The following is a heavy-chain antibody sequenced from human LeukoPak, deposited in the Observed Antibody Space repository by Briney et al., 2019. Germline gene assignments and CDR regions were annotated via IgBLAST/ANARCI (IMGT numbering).Heavy chain of an antibody. D-gene: IGHD5-12*01. V-gene: IGHV4-30-2*01. Sequence: SETLSLTCAVSGGSISSGGYSWSWIRQPPGKGLEWIGYIYHSGSTYYNPSLKSRVTISVDKSKNQFSLKLSSVTAADTAVYYCAGLGSGYDSSFDYWGQGTLSPSPQ. CDR2: IYHSGST. J-gene: IGHJ4*02. CDR3: AGLGSGYDSSFDY. CDR1: GGSISSGGYS.